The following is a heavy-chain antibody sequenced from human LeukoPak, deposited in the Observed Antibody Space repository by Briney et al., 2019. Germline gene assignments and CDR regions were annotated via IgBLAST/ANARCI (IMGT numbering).Heavy chain of an antibody. J-gene: IGHJ4*02. CDR3: ARAEYSSSWYSDYFDY. CDR2: TYYRSKWYN. V-gene: IGHV6-1*01. D-gene: IGHD6-13*01. CDR1: GDIVSSNSAA. Sequence: SQTLSLTCAVSGDIVSSNSAAWNWIRQSPSRGLEWLGRTYYRSKWYNDYAVSVKSRITINPDTSKNQFSLRLNSVTPEDTAVYYCARAEYSSSWYSDYFDYWGQGTLVTVSS.